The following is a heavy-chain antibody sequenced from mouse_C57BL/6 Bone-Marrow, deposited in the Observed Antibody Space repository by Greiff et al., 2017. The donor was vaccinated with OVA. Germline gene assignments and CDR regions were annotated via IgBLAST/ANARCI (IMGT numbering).Heavy chain of an antibody. V-gene: IGHV1-53*01. CDR1: GYTFTSYW. J-gene: IGHJ3*01. CDR2: INPSNGGT. CDR3: ARGWDYDWFAY. D-gene: IGHD2-4*01. Sequence: QVHVKQPGTDLVKPGASVKLSCKASGYTFTSYWMHWVKQRPGQGLEWIGNINPSNGGTNYNEKFKSKATLTVDKSSSTAYMQLSSLTSEDSAVYYCARGWDYDWFAYWGQGTLVTVSA.